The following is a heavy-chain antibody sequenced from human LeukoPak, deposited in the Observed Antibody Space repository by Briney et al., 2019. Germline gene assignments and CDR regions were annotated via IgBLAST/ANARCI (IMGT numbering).Heavy chain of an antibody. CDR1: GYTFTDFG. Sequence: ASVKVSRKASGYTFTDFGISWVRQAPGQGLELMGCISAYNGNTNYVQKCQGRVTMTTDTSTSTAYMELRSLRSADTAVFYCARDLGETPRGIFFDYWGQGTLVTVSS. V-gene: IGHV1-18*01. D-gene: IGHD3-3*02. CDR2: ISAYNGNT. J-gene: IGHJ4*02. CDR3: ARDLGETPRGIFFDY.